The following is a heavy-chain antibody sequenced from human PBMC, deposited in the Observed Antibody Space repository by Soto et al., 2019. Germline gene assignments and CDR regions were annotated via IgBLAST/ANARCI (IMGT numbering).Heavy chain of an antibody. Sequence: EVQLVESGGNLVQPGGSLRLSCAASGFTFSTYWMSWVRQAPGKGLEWVANIKPDGNEKYYADSVKGRFTISRDNAKNSLYLQMNSRRVEHTAVYDCARSLIPRHDGFDIWGQGTMVTVSS. CDR1: GFTFSTYW. J-gene: IGHJ3*02. CDR3: ARSLIPRHDGFDI. CDR2: IKPDGNEK. D-gene: IGHD2-2*02. V-gene: IGHV3-7*01.